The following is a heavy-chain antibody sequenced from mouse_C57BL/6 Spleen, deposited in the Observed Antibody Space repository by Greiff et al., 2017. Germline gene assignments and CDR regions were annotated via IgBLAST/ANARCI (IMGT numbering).Heavy chain of an antibody. CDR2: IDPNSGGT. CDR1: GYTFTSYW. J-gene: IGHJ4*01. V-gene: IGHV1-72*01. CDR3: ARVITTVVPGAMDY. D-gene: IGHD1-1*01. Sequence: QVQLQQPGAELVKPGASVKLSCKASGYTFTSYWMHWVKQRPGRGLEWIGRIDPNSGGTKYNEKFKSKATLTVDKPSSTADMQLSSLTSEDSAVYYCARVITTVVPGAMDYWGQGTSVTVSS.